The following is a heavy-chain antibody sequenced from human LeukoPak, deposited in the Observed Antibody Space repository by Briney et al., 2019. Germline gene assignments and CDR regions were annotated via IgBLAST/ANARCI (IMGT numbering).Heavy chain of an antibody. V-gene: IGHV3-23*01. CDR1: GFTFSSYA. D-gene: IGHD4-17*01. J-gene: IGHJ6*03. CDR3: AKGYGDYVFYYMDV. CDR2: ISGSGGST. Sequence: GGSLRLPCAASGFTFSSYAMTWVRQAPGKGLEWVSGISGSGGSTYYADSVKGRFSISRDSSKNTLYLQMNSLRAEDTAVYYCAKGYGDYVFYYMDVWGKGTTVTVSS.